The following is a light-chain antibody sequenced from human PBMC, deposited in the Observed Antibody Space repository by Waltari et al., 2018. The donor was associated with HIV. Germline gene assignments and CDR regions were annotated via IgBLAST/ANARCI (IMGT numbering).Light chain of an antibody. CDR1: RRDLGAFNL. V-gene: IGLV2-8*01. J-gene: IGLJ2*01. Sequence: SALTQPPSASGSPGPAVTVPLPWTRRDLGAFNLFPRYQQQPGKAPKRMIYEVSKRPSGVPDRFSGSKSGNTASLTVSGLQAEDEADYYCSSYAGSNSLVFGGGTKLTVL. CDR2: EVS. CDR3: SSYAGSNSLV.